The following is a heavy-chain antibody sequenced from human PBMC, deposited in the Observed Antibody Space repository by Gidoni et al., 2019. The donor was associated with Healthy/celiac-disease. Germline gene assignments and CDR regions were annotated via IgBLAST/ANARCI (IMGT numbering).Heavy chain of an antibody. CDR1: GYTFTSYS. Sequence: QVQRVQSGSELKKPGASGKVSCRASGYTFTSYSMNWVRQAPGQGLEWMGWINTITGNPTYAQGFTGRFVFSLDTSVSTPYLQISSLKAEDTAVYYCARGSSIIAGPNDLDYWGQGTLVTVSS. CDR3: ARGSSIIAGPNDLDY. V-gene: IGHV7-4-1*02. D-gene: IGHD1-1*01. CDR2: INTITGNP. J-gene: IGHJ4*02.